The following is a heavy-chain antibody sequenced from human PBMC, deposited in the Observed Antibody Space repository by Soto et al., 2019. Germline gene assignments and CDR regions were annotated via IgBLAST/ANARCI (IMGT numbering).Heavy chain of an antibody. Sequence: VGSLRLSCAASGFTFSSYAMNWVRQAPGKGPEWVSHISVTGDTYYADSVKGRFTISRDNSKKTLFLQMNSLRAEDTAVYYCAQSLSTATSFDYWGQGTPVTVSS. V-gene: IGHV3-23*01. CDR1: GFTFSSYA. J-gene: IGHJ4*02. CDR3: AQSLSTATSFDY. CDR2: ISVTGDT.